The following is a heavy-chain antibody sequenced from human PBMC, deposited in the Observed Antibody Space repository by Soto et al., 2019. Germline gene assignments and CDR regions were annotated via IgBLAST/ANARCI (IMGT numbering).Heavy chain of an antibody. CDR2: IYTSGST. Sequence: GTLSLIFTVSGGSVSSYYWSWIRQPAGKGLEWIGRIYTSGSTNYNPSLKSRVTMSVDTSKNQFSLKLSSVTAADTAVYYCARHRLGSYGFNWFDPCGQRTLVTVSS. CDR3: ARHRLGSYGFNWFDP. D-gene: IGHD5-18*01. J-gene: IGHJ5*02. CDR1: GGSVSSYY. V-gene: IGHV4-4*07.